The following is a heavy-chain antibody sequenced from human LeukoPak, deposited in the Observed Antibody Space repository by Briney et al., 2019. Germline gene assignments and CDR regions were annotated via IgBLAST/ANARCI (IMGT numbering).Heavy chain of an antibody. V-gene: IGHV1-18*01. CDR2: ISAYNGNT. D-gene: IGHD3-3*01. Sequence: ALVKVSCKAYGYTFTSYGISWVRQAPGQGLEWMGWISAYNGNTNYAQKLQGRVTMTRDTSTSTVYMELSSLRSEDTAVYYCARTPYDSWSGYSGYYNMDVRGKGTTVTVSS. J-gene: IGHJ6*03. CDR1: GYTFTSYG. CDR3: ARTPYDSWSGYSGYYNMDV.